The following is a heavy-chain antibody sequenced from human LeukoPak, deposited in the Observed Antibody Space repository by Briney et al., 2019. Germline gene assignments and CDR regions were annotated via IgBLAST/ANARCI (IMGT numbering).Heavy chain of an antibody. Sequence: ASVKVSCKASGYSFTSYGVTWVRQAPGQGLEWMGWISAYYGNTNYAQKFQGRATMTTDTSTSTAYMEVRSLRSDDTAIYYCARDRSPYSKYVQRQDYWGQGTLVTVSS. V-gene: IGHV1-18*01. CDR1: GYSFTSYG. CDR3: ARDRSPYSKYVQRQDY. D-gene: IGHD4-11*01. CDR2: ISAYYGNT. J-gene: IGHJ4*02.